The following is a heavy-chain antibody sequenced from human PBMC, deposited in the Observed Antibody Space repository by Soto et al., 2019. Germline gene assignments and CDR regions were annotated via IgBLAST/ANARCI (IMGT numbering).Heavy chain of an antibody. CDR3: ARSSISKKIDY. J-gene: IGHJ4*02. Sequence: QVQLQESGPGLVKPSQTLTLTCSVSGGSINSGGYYWTWIRQHPGKGLEWIGNIYYSGSTSYKPSLKSRVTISIDTCKTHFSLKLSSMTAADTAVYYCARSSISKKIDYWGQGTLVTVSS. D-gene: IGHD2-2*01. V-gene: IGHV4-31*03. CDR1: GGSINSGGYY. CDR2: IYYSGST.